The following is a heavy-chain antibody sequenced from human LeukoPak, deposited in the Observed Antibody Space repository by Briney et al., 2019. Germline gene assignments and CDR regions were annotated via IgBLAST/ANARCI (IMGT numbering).Heavy chain of an antibody. Sequence: GGSLRLSCAASGFTFSSYAMSWVRQAPGKGLEWVSAISGSGGSTYYADSVKGRFTISRDNSKNTLYLQMNSLRAEDTAVYYCARVEYVFVVVTASMDVWGKGTTVTVSS. D-gene: IGHD2-21*02. J-gene: IGHJ6*03. CDR3: ARVEYVFVVVTASMDV. CDR1: GFTFSSYA. CDR2: ISGSGGST. V-gene: IGHV3-23*01.